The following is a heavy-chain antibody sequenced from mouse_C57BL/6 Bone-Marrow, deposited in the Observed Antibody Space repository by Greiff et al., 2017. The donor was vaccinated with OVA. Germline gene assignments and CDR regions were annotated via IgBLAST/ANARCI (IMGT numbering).Heavy chain of an antibody. CDR3: AKIYYYGSIYAMDY. CDR1: GFTFSDYG. D-gene: IGHD1-1*01. Sequence: EVQVAESGGGLVKPGGSLKLSCAASGFTFSDYGMHWVRQAPEKGLEWVAYISSGSSTIYYADTVKGRFTISRDNAKNTLFLQMTSLRSEDTAMYYCAKIYYYGSIYAMDYWGQGTSVTVSS. CDR2: ISSGSSTI. V-gene: IGHV5-17*01. J-gene: IGHJ4*01.